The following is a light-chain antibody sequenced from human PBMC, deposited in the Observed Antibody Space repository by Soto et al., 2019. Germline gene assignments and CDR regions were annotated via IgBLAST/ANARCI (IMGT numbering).Light chain of an antibody. V-gene: IGLV2-14*03. Sequence: QSALTQPASVSGSPGQSITVSCTGTSSDVGAYNYVSWYQQHPGKAIKLIISGVSNRPSGVSNRFSASKSGSTASLTISGLQAEDEADYYCISFTTSVTYVFGTGTKVTVL. CDR3: ISFTTSVTYV. CDR1: SSDVGAYNY. CDR2: GVS. J-gene: IGLJ1*01.